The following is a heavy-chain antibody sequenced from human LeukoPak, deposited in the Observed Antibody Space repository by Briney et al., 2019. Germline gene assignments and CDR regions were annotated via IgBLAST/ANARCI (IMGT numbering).Heavy chain of an antibody. CDR3: ARDWGGYGPTSHDY. D-gene: IGHD3-16*01. Sequence: GGSLRLSCAASGFTFSSYWMHWVRQDPGRGLVWVSRISSDGSSTIYADSVKGRFTISRDNAKNTLYLQMNSLRAEDTAVYYCARDWGGYGPTSHDYWGQGTLVTVSS. CDR1: GFTFSSYW. V-gene: IGHV3-74*01. J-gene: IGHJ4*02. CDR2: ISSDGSST.